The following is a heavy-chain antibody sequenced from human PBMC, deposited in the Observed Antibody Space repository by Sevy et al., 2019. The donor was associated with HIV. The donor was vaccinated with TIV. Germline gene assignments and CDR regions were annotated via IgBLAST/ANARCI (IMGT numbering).Heavy chain of an antibody. Sequence: GGSLRLSCAASGFTFSMYAIKWVRQAPGKGLEWVALISYDGGNKYHADSVKGRFTISRDNSKNTLYLQMNSLGAEDTAVYYCARVNSFDSDYVGGDYLGQGTLVTVSS. D-gene: IGHD4-4*01. J-gene: IGHJ4*02. CDR2: ISYDGGNK. CDR1: GFTFSMYA. CDR3: ARVNSFDSDYVGGDY. V-gene: IGHV3-30-3*01.